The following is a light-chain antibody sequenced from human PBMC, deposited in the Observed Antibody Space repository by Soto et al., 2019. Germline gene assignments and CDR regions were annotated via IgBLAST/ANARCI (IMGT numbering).Light chain of an antibody. CDR1: SSDIGGYNY. V-gene: IGLV2-14*01. Sequence: QSALTQSASVSGSPGQSITISCTGTSSDIGGYNYVSWYQQHPDKAPKLMIFEVSNRPSGVSNRFSGSKSGNTASLTISGLLPEDEADYYCSSYPTSSTVAFGGGTKVTVL. CDR3: SSYPTSSTVA. J-gene: IGLJ2*01. CDR2: EVS.